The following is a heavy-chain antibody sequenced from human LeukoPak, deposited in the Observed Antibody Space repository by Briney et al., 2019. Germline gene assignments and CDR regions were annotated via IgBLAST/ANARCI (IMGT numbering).Heavy chain of an antibody. CDR3: ARDRSVRDTGSSFDY. J-gene: IGHJ4*02. CDR2: INPSGGST. V-gene: IGHV1-46*01. D-gene: IGHD2-8*02. CDR1: GYTFTSYY. Sequence: ASLKVSCKASGYTFTSYYMHWVRQAPGQGLEWMGIINPSGGSTSYAQKFQCRVTMTWDTSTSTVYMELSSLISHATAVYYCARDRSVRDTGSSFDYWGQGTLVTVSS.